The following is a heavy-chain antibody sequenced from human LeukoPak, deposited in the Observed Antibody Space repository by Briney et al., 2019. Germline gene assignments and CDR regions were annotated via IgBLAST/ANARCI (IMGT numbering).Heavy chain of an antibody. V-gene: IGHV3-23*01. Sequence: GGSLRLSCAASGFSFTSYAMSWVRQAQGKGLEWVSAVSRSGGATYYADSVKGRFTISRDNSKSTVYLEMNSLRAEDTAVYYCAKIPYSSGWVQNWFDPWGQGTLVTVSS. J-gene: IGHJ5*02. CDR1: GFSFTSYA. CDR3: AKIPYSSGWVQNWFDP. D-gene: IGHD6-19*01. CDR2: VSRSGGAT.